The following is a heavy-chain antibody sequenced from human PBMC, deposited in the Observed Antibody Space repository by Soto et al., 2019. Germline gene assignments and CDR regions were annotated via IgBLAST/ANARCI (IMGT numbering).Heavy chain of an antibody. D-gene: IGHD3-16*01. Sequence: PSETLSLTCTVSGGSISSSSYYWSWIRQPPGKGLEWIGYIYYSGSTNYNPSLKSRVTISVDTSKNQFSLKLSSVTAADTAVYYCARDRFQYYDYVWGSYDYYGMDVWGQGTTVTVSS. CDR2: IYYSGST. J-gene: IGHJ6*02. V-gene: IGHV4-61*01. CDR1: GGSISSSSYY. CDR3: ARDRFQYYDYVWGSYDYYGMDV.